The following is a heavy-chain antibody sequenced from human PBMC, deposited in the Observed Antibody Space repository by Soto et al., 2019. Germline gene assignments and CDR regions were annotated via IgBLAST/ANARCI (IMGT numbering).Heavy chain of an antibody. Sequence: ASVKFSCKASGGTFSSYAISWVRQAPGQGLEWMGGIIPIFGTANYAQKFQGRVTITADESTSTAYMELSSLRSEDTAVYYCASPPYDFWSGYYMRNIDYYYYGMDVWGQGTTVTGSS. V-gene: IGHV1-69*13. CDR1: GGTFSSYA. D-gene: IGHD3-3*01. J-gene: IGHJ6*02. CDR3: ASPPYDFWSGYYMRNIDYYYYGMDV. CDR2: IIPIFGTA.